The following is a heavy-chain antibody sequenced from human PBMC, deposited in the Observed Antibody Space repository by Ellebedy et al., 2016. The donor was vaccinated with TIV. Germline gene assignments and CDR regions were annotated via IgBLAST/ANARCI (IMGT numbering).Heavy chain of an antibody. CDR3: QAYCGGDCYNPLDY. D-gene: IGHD2-21*02. CDR2: INPSGGST. V-gene: IGHV1-46*01. J-gene: IGHJ4*02. CDR1: GGTFSSYA. Sequence: ASVKVSCXASGGTFSSYAISWVRQAPGQGLEWMGIINPSGGSTSYAQKFQGRVTMTRDTSTDTAYMELSSLRSEDTAVYYCQAYCGGDCYNPLDYWGQGTLVTVSS.